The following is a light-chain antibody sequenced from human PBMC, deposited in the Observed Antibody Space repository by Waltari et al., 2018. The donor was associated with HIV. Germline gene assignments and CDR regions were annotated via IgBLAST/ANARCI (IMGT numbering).Light chain of an antibody. CDR3: GTWDSSLSLV. CDR1: SSNIGNNY. CDR2: DNN. Sequence: QSVLTQPPSVSAAPGQKVTISCSGSSSNIGNNYVSCYQQPPGTAPKLLIYDNNKRPSGIPDRFSGSKSGTSATLGITGLQTGDEADYYCGTWDSSLSLVFGGGTKLTVL. V-gene: IGLV1-51*01. J-gene: IGLJ2*01.